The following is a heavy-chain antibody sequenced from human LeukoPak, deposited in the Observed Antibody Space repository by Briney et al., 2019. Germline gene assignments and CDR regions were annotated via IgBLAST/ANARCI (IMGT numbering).Heavy chain of an antibody. V-gene: IGHV4-59*08. D-gene: IGHD6-19*01. CDR2: IYYSGST. CDR1: GGSISSYY. CDR3: ARGIPQWPARVDY. J-gene: IGHJ4*02. Sequence: SETLSLTRTVSGGSISSYYWSWIRQPPGKGLEWIGYIYYSGSTNYNPSLKSRVTISVDTSKNQISLKLSSVTAADTAVYYCARGIPQWPARVDYWGQGTLVTVSS.